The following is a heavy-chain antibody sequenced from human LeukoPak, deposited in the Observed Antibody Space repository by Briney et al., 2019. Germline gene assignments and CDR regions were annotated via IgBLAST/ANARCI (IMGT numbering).Heavy chain of an antibody. CDR1: VGPFSGYY. V-gene: IGHV4-34*01. CDR3: AAKTSVTYYSNRLEIFGLDV. Sequence: SETLSLTCAVNVGPFSGYYWSWVRQPPGKGLEWVGEIDHSGSTNYNPSLKSRLTISVVTSHGHFSLKLSSVTPADTAVYYCAAKTSVTYYSNRLEIFGLDVWGQGTTVTVSS. J-gene: IGHJ6*02. CDR2: IDHSGST. D-gene: IGHD3-22*01.